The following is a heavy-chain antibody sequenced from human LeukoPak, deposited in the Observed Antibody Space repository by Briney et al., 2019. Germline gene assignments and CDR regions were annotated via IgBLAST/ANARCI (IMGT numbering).Heavy chain of an antibody. CDR2: IYYSGST. CDR3: ARGSYCSSTSCYSAAYWFDP. Sequence: SETLSLTCTVSGGSIGSYYWSWIRQPPGKGLEWIGYIYYSGSTNHNPSLKSRVTISVDTSKNQFSLKLSSVTAADTAVYYCARGSYCSSTSCYSAAYWFDPWGQGTLVTVSS. D-gene: IGHD2-2*01. CDR1: GGSIGSYY. J-gene: IGHJ5*02. V-gene: IGHV4-59*12.